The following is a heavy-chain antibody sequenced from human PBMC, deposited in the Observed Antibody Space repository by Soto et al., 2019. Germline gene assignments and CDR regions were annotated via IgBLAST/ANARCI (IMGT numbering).Heavy chain of an antibody. CDR3: ARLRSGVVAATIRYNWFDP. J-gene: IGHJ5*02. D-gene: IGHD2-15*01. CDR1: GYTFTGYY. CDR2: INPNSGGT. Sequence: QVQLVQSGAEVKKPGASVKVSCKASGYTFTGYYMHWVRQAPGQGLEWMGWINPNSGGTNYAQKFQGRVTMTRDTSISTAYMELSRLRSDDTAVYYCARLRSGVVAATIRYNWFDPWGQGTLVTVSS. V-gene: IGHV1-2*02.